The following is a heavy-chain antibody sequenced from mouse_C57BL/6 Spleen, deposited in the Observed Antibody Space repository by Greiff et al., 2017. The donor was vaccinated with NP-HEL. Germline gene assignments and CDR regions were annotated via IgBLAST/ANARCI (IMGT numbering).Heavy chain of an antibody. D-gene: IGHD1-1*01. CDR1: GYAFSSSW. Sequence: QVQLQQSGPELVKPGASVKISCKASGYAFSSSWMNWVQQRPGKGLEWIGRIYPGDGDNNYNWKFKGKATLTADKSSSTAYMQLSSRPSEDSAVYFCAREGYYYGSPWYFDVWGTGTTVTVAS. CDR3: AREGYYYGSPWYFDV. J-gene: IGHJ1*03. V-gene: IGHV1-82*01. CDR2: IYPGDGDN.